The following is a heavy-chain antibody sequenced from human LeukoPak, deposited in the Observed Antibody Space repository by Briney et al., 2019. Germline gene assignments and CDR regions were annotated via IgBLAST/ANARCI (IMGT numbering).Heavy chain of an antibody. CDR2: INPNSGGT. CDR3: ARWAFTFGGDLDY. V-gene: IGHV1-2*02. Sequence: ASVKVSCKASGYTFTSYGISWVRQAPGQGLEWMGWINPNSGGTNYAQKFQGRVTMTRDTSISTAYMELSRLRSDDTAVYYCARWAFTFGGDLDYWGQGTLVTVSS. D-gene: IGHD3-16*01. J-gene: IGHJ4*02. CDR1: GYTFTSYG.